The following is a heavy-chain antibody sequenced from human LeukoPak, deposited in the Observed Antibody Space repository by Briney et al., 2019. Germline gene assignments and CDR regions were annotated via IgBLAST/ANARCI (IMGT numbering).Heavy chain of an antibody. CDR1: GFTFSDYY. J-gene: IGHJ4*02. D-gene: IGHD3-22*01. CDR3: TKGDITMIPD. Sequence: GGSLRLSCAASGFTFSDYYMSWIRQAPGKGLEWVSYISSSGSTIYYADSVKGRFTISRDNSKNTLFLQMNSLRAEDTAVYYCTKGDITMIPDWGQGTLATVSS. CDR2: ISSSGSTI. V-gene: IGHV3-11*01.